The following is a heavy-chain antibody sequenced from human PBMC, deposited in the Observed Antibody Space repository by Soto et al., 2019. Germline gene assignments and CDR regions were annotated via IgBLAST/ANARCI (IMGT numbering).Heavy chain of an antibody. CDR3: TRSVTGITAHFDF. CDR1: GFTFSASA. D-gene: IGHD5-18*01. V-gene: IGHV3-73*01. Sequence: GGSLRLSCTASGFTFSASAMHWVRQASGKRLEWVGRIRSKSNSYVTAYAASVKGRFTVSRDDSKNTAYLQMMSLKTEDTAVYYCTRSVTGITAHFDFWGLGTLVTVSS. J-gene: IGHJ4*02. CDR2: IRSKSNSYVT.